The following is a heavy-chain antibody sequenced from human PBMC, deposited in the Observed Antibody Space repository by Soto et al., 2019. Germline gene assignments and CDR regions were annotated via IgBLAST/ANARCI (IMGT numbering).Heavy chain of an antibody. J-gene: IGHJ5*02. CDR2: ISAYNGNT. CDR1: GYTFTSYG. Sequence: QVQLVQSGAEVKKPGASVKVSCKASGYTFTSYGISWVRQAPGQGLEWMGWISAYNGNTNYAQKLQGRVTMTTDTXTXXADRELRSLRSDDTAVYYCERSVYYGSGSYPWFDPWGQGTLVTVSS. D-gene: IGHD3-10*01. V-gene: IGHV1-18*01. CDR3: ERSVYYGSGSYPWFDP.